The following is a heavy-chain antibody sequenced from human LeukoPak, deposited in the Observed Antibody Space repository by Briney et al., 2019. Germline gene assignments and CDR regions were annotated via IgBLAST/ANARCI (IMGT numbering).Heavy chain of an antibody. Sequence: PRASVIVSCKASGYTFTSYGISWVRQAPGQGLEWMGWISAYNGNTNYAQKLRGRVTMTTDTSTSTAYMELRSLRSDDTAVYYCARDWPYYYDSSGYFDYWGQGTLVTVSS. D-gene: IGHD3-22*01. CDR2: ISAYNGNT. J-gene: IGHJ4*02. CDR3: ARDWPYYYDSSGYFDY. CDR1: GYTFTSYG. V-gene: IGHV1-18*01.